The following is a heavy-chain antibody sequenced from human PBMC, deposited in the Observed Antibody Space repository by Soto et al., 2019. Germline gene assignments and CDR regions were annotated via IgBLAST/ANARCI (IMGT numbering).Heavy chain of an antibody. CDR2: MNPNSGNT. V-gene: IGHV1-8*01. D-gene: IGHD3-16*02. CDR1: GYTFTSYD. Sequence: ASVKVSCKASGYTFTSYDINWVRQATGQGLEWMGWMNPNSGNTGYAQKFQGRVTMTRNTSISTAYMELSSLRSEDTAVYYCARGGTGYDYIWGRYRKYKWFDPRGQGTLVTVSS. CDR3: ARGGTGYDYIWGRYRKYKWFDP. J-gene: IGHJ5*02.